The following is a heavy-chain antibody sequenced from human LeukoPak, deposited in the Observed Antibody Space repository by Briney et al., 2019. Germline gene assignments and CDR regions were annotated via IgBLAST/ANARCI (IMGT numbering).Heavy chain of an antibody. Sequence: PGESLKISCKGSGYSFTSYWIGWVRQLPGKGLEWMGIIYPGDSDTRYSPSFQGQVTISADKSISTAYLQWSSLKASDTAMYYCARRLMAGHRGGQYFQHWGQGTLVTVSS. CDR3: ARRLMAGHRGGQYFQH. J-gene: IGHJ1*01. CDR2: IYPGDSDT. CDR1: GYSFTSYW. D-gene: IGHD3-16*01. V-gene: IGHV5-51*01.